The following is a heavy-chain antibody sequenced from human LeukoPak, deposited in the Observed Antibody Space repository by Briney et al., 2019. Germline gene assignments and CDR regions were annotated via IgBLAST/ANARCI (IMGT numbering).Heavy chain of an antibody. CDR1: GFTFSSYA. CDR2: ISGSGGST. CDR3: AKDDAWLRFGE. J-gene: IGHJ4*02. D-gene: IGHD3-10*01. V-gene: IGHV3-23*01. Sequence: GGSLRLSCAASGFTFSSYAMSWVRQAPGKGLEWVSAISGSGGSTNYADSVKGRFTISRDNSKNMLYLEVISLTADDTAVYHCAKDDAWLRFGEWSQGTLVTVSS.